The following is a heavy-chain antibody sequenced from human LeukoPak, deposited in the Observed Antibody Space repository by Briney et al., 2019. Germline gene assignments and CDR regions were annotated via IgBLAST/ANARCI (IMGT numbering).Heavy chain of an antibody. CDR2: IYYSGST. V-gene: IGHV4-39*07. D-gene: IGHD3-9*01. CDR1: GGSISSSSYY. CDR3: ARVVDYDILTGYLPSPYYFDY. J-gene: IGHJ4*02. Sequence: PSETLSLTCTVSGGSISSSSYYWGWIRQPPGKGLEWIGSIYYSGSTYYNPSLKSRVTISVDTSKNQFSLKLSSVTAADTAVYYCARVVDYDILTGYLPSPYYFDYWGQGTLVTVSS.